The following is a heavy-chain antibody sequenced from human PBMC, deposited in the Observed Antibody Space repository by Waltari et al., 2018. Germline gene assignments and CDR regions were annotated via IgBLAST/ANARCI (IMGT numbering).Heavy chain of an antibody. V-gene: IGHV1-2*02. CDR1: IAYY. Sequence: IAYYLHWVRQAPGQGLEWMGWIDPKSGDTYYAQKFQGRVTMTRDTSISTVYLELDRLNSDDTGVYFCARDLGEAHLLSEWFDPWGQGTLVTVSS. J-gene: IGHJ5*02. CDR2: IDPKSGDT. D-gene: IGHD2-21*01. CDR3: ARDLGEAHLLSEWFDP.